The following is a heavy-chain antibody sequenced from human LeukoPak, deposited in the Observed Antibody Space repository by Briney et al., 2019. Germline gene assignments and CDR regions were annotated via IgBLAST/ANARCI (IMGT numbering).Heavy chain of an antibody. CDR1: GGSISSYY. CDR2: IYYSGST. V-gene: IGHV4-59*08. D-gene: IGHD6-13*01. CDR3: ARHRRSSTPTAFDI. J-gene: IGHJ3*02. Sequence: SETLSLTCTVSGGSISSYYWSWIRQPPGKGLEWIGYIYYSGSTNYNPSLKSRVTISVDTSKNQFSLKLSSVTAADTAVYYCARHRRSSTPTAFDIWGQGTMVTVSS.